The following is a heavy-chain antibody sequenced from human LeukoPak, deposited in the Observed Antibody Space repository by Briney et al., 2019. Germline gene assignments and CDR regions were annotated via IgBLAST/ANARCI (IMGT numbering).Heavy chain of an antibody. V-gene: IGHV3-74*01. Sequence: GGSLRLSCAASGFTFSNYMMHWVRHAPGKGLVWVSRIKSDGITITYADSVKGRFTISRDNAKNTLYLQMNSLRAEDTAVYYCLRDLNWSLDQWGQGTLVTVSS. D-gene: IGHD1-20*01. CDR3: LRDLNWSLDQ. J-gene: IGHJ4*02. CDR2: IKSDGITI. CDR1: GFTFSNYM.